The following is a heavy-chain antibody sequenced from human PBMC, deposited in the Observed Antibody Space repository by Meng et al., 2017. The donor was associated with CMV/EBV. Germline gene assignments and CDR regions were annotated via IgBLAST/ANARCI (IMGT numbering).Heavy chain of an antibody. CDR3: ARDHPFGVVTPDPYYYYGMDV. CDR2: ISSSSSTI. CDR1: GFTFSSYS. D-gene: IGHD3-3*01. J-gene: IGHJ6*02. Sequence: GGSLRLSCAASGFTFSSYSMNWFRQAPGKGLEWVSYISSSSSTIYYAGSVKSRFTISRDNAKNSLYLQMNNLRAEDTALYYCARDHPFGVVTPDPYYYYGMDVWGQGTTVTVSS. V-gene: IGHV3-48*04.